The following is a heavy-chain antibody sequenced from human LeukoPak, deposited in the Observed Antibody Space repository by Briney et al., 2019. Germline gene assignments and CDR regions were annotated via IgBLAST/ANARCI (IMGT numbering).Heavy chain of an antibody. CDR3: ARGWGAVAGSYYYYYYGMDV. V-gene: IGHV3-30-3*01. CDR1: GFTFSSYW. CDR2: ISYDGSNK. Sequence: GGSLRLSCAASGFTFSSYWMNWARQAPGKGLEWVAVISYDGSNKYYADSVKGRFTISRDNSKNTLYLQMNSLRAEDTAVYYCARGWGAVAGSYYYYYYGMDVWGQGTTVTVSS. J-gene: IGHJ6*02. D-gene: IGHD6-19*01.